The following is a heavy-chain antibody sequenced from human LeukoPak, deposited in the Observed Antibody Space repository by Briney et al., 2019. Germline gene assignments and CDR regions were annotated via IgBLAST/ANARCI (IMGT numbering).Heavy chain of an antibody. D-gene: IGHD2-8*01. Sequence: GASVTVSCKASGYTFTGYYMHWVRQAPGQGIEWMGWINLNSGGTNYAQKFPGRVTMTRDTSISTAYMELSRLSFDDTAVYYCARDQHGVFSLPNHWGQGTLVTVSS. J-gene: IGHJ5*02. CDR3: ARDQHGVFSLPNH. CDR1: GYTFTGYY. V-gene: IGHV1-2*02. CDR2: INLNSGGT.